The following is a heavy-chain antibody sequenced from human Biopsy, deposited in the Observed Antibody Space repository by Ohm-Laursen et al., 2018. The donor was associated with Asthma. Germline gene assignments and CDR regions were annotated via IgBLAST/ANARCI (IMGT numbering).Heavy chain of an antibody. J-gene: IGHJ4*02. D-gene: IGHD3-3*01. CDR3: ASQSSGPDFWSGYYYFDY. V-gene: IGHV3-30*04. CDR1: GFTFSSYA. CDR2: ISYDGSSI. Sequence: SLRLSCSASGFTFSSYAMHWVRQAPGKGLEWVAVISYDGSSIYYADSVKGRFTISRDNSKNTLYLQMNSLRAEDTAVYYCASQSSGPDFWSGYYYFDYWGQGTLVTVSS.